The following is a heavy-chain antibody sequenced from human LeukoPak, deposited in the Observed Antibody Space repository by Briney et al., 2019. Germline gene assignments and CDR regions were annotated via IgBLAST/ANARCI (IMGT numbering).Heavy chain of an antibody. CDR1: GFTFSSYA. CDR2: ISGSGGST. D-gene: IGHD6-13*01. CDR3: AKIGRSSSWSKVGWFDP. V-gene: IGHV3-23*01. J-gene: IGHJ5*02. Sequence: PGGSLRLSCAASGFTFSSYAMSWVRQAPGKGLEWVSAISGSGGSTYYADFAKGRFTISRDNSKNTLYLQMNSLRAEDTAVYYCAKIGRSSSWSKVGWFDPWGQGTLVTVSS.